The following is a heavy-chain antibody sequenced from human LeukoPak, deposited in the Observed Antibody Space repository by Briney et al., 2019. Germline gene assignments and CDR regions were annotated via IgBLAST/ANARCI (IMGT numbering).Heavy chain of an antibody. Sequence: PGGSLRLSCVASAFTFSSYSMNWVRQAPGKGLEWVSSISSSSSYIYYADSVKGRFTISRDNAKNSLYLQMNSLRAEDTAVYYCARELIGGATVQPEYFQHWGQGTLVTVSS. CDR1: AFTFSSYS. CDR3: ARELIGGATVQPEYFQH. CDR2: ISSSSSYI. D-gene: IGHD3-16*02. J-gene: IGHJ1*01. V-gene: IGHV3-21*01.